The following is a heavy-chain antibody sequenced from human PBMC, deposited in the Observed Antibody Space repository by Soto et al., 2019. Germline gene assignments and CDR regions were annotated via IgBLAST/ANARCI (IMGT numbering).Heavy chain of an antibody. D-gene: IGHD2-8*01. V-gene: IGHV3-23*01. CDR3: SRCRVGYYYYYGMDV. CDR2: ISGSGGST. J-gene: IGHJ6*02. Sequence: GKGLEWVSAISGSGGSTYYADRVKGRFTISRDTSKTTLYLQMNRLSAEDTAVYYCSRCRVGYYYYYGMDVSGQGTTVSVSS.